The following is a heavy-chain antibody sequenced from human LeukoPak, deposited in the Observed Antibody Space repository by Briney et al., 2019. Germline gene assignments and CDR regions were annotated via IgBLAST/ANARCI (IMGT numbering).Heavy chain of an antibody. D-gene: IGHD6-19*01. Sequence: PSETLSLTCTVSGGSISGYNWSWIRQSPGKGLEWIGYIYYSGSTHYNPSLKSRVTLSLDTSKNQFSLKLSSVTAADTAVYYCARNIAVTGTYSYSDYWGQGTLVTVSS. CDR1: GGSISGYN. CDR2: IYYSGST. V-gene: IGHV4-59*08. J-gene: IGHJ4*02. CDR3: ARNIAVTGTYSYSDY.